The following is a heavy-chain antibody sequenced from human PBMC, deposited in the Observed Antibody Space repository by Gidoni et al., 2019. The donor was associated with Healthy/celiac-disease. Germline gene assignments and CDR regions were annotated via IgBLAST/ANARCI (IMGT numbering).Heavy chain of an antibody. Sequence: EGQLGESGGGLVQPGGALRLSCAAAGSTFRSYDMLWGRQATGKGLAWVSAIGTAGDTYYPSSVQCGLTNYRENAEPSLYIQMTGVRAGDTAVCYCARAADVGSESYLNYSDYYDLDVWGQGTTVTVSS. V-gene: IGHV3-13*04. J-gene: IGHJ6*02. CDR1: GSTFRSYD. CDR3: ARAADVGSESYLNYSDYYDLDV. D-gene: IGHD3-10*01. CDR2: IGTAGDT.